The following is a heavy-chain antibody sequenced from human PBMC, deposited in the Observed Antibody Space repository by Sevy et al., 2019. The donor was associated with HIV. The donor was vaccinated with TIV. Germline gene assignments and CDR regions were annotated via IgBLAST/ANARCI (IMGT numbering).Heavy chain of an antibody. CDR2: ISYDGSNK. CDR1: GFTFSSYG. CDR3: AKDEIPMVRGVAYYYYGMDV. D-gene: IGHD3-10*01. J-gene: IGHJ6*02. V-gene: IGHV3-30*18. Sequence: GGYLRLSCAASGFTFSSYGMHWVRQAPGKGLEWVAVISYDGSNKYYPDSVKGRFTISRDNSKNTLYLQMNSLRAEDTAVYYCAKDEIPMVRGVAYYYYGMDVWGHGTTVTVSS.